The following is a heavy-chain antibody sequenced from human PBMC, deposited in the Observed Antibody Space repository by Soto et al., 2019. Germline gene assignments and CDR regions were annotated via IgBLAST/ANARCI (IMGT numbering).Heavy chain of an antibody. CDR3: ARTSIAVAGTYYYYGMDV. D-gene: IGHD6-19*01. CDR1: GGTFSSYA. CDR2: IIPIFGTA. V-gene: IGHV1-69*06. Sequence: ASVKVSCKASGGTFSSYAISWVREAPGQGLEWMGGIIPIFGTANYAQKFQGRVTITADKSTSTAYMELSSLRSEDTAVYYRARTSIAVAGTYYYYGMDVWGQGTTVTVSS. J-gene: IGHJ6*02.